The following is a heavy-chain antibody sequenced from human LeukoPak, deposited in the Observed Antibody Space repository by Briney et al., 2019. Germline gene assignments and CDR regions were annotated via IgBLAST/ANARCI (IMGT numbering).Heavy chain of an antibody. J-gene: IGHJ6*02. D-gene: IGHD6-13*01. V-gene: IGHV3-20*04. CDR2: INWNGGST. CDR3: ARGGAAAGTAKYYYYGMDV. CDR1: GFTFDDYG. Sequence: GGSLRLSCAASGFTFDDYGMSWVRQAPGKGLEWVSGINWNGGSTGYADSVKGRFTISRDNAKNSLYLQMNSLRAEDTALYYCARGGAAAGTAKYYYYGMDVWGQGTTVTVSS.